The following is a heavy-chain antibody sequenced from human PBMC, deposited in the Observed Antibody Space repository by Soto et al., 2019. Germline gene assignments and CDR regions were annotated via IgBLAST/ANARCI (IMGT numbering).Heavy chain of an antibody. V-gene: IGHV4-4*02. CDR2: IFHSGTT. CDR3: ARRPDRFDP. J-gene: IGHJ5*02. Sequence: QVQLQESGPGLVKPSGTLSLTCAVSGGSISSNTWWSWVRQPTGKGLEWIGEIFHSGTTNYNPSLKSRVTISVDTSKNQFSLKLSSVTAADTAVYYCARRPDRFDPWGQGTLVTVSS. CDR1: GGSISSNTW.